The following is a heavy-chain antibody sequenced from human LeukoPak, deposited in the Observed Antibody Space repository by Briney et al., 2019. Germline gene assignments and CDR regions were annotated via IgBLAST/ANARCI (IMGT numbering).Heavy chain of an antibody. Sequence: QSGGSLRLSCAASGFTFSSYGMHWVRQAPGKGLEWVAVIWYDGSNKYYADSVKGRFTISRDNSKNTLYLQMNSLRAEDTAVYYCARGPQRGERKRQGLTWGQGTLVTVSS. CDR1: GFTFSSYG. J-gene: IGHJ5*02. CDR2: IWYDGSNK. CDR3: ARGPQRGERKRQGLT. V-gene: IGHV3-33*01. D-gene: IGHD1-1*01.